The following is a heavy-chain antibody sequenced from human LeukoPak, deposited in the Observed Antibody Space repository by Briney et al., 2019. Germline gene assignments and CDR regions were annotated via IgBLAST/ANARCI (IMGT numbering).Heavy chain of an antibody. V-gene: IGHV1-2*02. CDR3: ARDNLGGNYYDIRGAFDI. D-gene: IGHD3-22*01. Sequence: ASVKVSCKASGYTFTGYYMHWVRQAPGQGLEWMGWINPNSGGTNYAQKFQGRVTMTRDTSISTAYMELSRLRSDDTAVYYCARDNLGGNYYDIRGAFDIWGQGTMVTVSS. J-gene: IGHJ3*02. CDR1: GYTFTGYY. CDR2: INPNSGGT.